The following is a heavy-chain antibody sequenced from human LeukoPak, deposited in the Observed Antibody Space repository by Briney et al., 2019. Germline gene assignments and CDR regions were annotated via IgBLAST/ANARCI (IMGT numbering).Heavy chain of an antibody. CDR1: GYTFNGYY. Sequence: GASVKLFCKASGYTFNGYYIHWVRQAPGKGLEWMGWIHPNNGSTNYAQKFQGRVTITRDTSSRTAYVELSRLRSDDAAVYYCARDHGSVVEGWFDPWGQGTLVTVSS. V-gene: IGHV1-2*02. CDR2: IHPNNGST. J-gene: IGHJ5*02. D-gene: IGHD2-8*02. CDR3: ARDHGSVVEGWFDP.